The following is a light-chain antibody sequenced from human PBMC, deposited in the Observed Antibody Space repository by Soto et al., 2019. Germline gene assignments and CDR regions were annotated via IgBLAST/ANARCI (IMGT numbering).Light chain of an antibody. Sequence: DVQMTQSPSSLSASVGDRVTITSRSSRTIASFLNWYQQRPGTAPKLLIFAASNLENGVPSRFSGRGSATDFTLTISSLQPEDFATYFCQQTYNMPVTFGQGTKLEMK. CDR2: AAS. V-gene: IGKV1-39*01. CDR3: QQTYNMPVT. CDR1: RTIASF. J-gene: IGKJ2*01.